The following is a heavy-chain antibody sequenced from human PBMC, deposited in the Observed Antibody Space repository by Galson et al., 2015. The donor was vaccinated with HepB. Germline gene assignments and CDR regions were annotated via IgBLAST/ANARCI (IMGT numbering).Heavy chain of an antibody. J-gene: IGHJ2*01. V-gene: IGHV1-69*13. Sequence: SVKVSCKASGGTFSSYAISWVRQAPGQGLEWMGGIIPIFGTANYAQKFQGRVTITAGESTSTAYMELSSLRSEDTAVYYCARSSWDIVVVVAATHWYFDLWGRGTLVTVSS. CDR2: IIPIFGTA. CDR3: ARSSWDIVVVVAATHWYFDL. D-gene: IGHD2-15*01. CDR1: GGTFSSYA.